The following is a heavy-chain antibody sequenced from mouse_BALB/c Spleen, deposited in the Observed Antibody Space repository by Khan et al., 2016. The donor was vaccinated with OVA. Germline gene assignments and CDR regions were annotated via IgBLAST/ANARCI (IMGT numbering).Heavy chain of an antibody. CDR3: ARYASSPYYAMDY. CDR2: INPYNDGT. D-gene: IGHD1-1*01. J-gene: IGHJ4*01. Sequence: VQLKQSGPELVKPGASVKMSCKASGYTFSNYVMHWVKQKPGQGLEWIGYINPYNDGTKYNEKFKGKATLTSDKSSSTAYMELSSLTSEDSAVSYCARYASSPYYAMDYWGQGTSVTVSS. V-gene: IGHV1S136*01. CDR1: GYTFSNYV.